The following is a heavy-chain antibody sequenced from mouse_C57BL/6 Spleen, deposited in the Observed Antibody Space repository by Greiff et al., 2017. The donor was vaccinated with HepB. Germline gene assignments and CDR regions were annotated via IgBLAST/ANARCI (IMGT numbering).Heavy chain of an antibody. CDR2: ISSGSSTI. V-gene: IGHV5-17*01. J-gene: IGHJ1*03. CDR3: AREDLWYFDV. CDR1: GFTFSDYG. Sequence: EVKLMESGGGLVKPGGSLKLSCAASGFTFSDYGMHWVRQAPEKGLEWVAYISSGSSTIYYADTVKGRFTISRDNAKNTLFLQMTSLRSEDTAMYYCAREDLWYFDVWGTGTTVTVSS.